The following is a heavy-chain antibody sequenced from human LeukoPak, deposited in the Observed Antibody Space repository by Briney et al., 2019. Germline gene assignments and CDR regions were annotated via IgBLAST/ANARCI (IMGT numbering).Heavy chain of an antibody. CDR2: IYPGDSET. CDR1: GYSFTSYW. CDR3: ARRTYYYRSGSYYFDY. V-gene: IGHV5-51*01. Sequence: GESLKISCKGSGYSFTSYWIGWVRRLPGKGLEGMGIIYPGDSETRYSPSFQRHVTISADKSISTAYLQWSSLKASDTAMYYCARRTYYYRSGSYYFDYWGQGTLVTVSS. D-gene: IGHD3-10*01. J-gene: IGHJ4*02.